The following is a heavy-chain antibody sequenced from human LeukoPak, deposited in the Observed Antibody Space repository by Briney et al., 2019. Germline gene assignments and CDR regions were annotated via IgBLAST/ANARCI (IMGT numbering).Heavy chain of an antibody. CDR3: AKVRPPPGSGWYGGDDY. Sequence: PGGSLRLSCTASGFTFRNYVMSWVRQAPGKGLEWVSSIRSSGDDTSSADSVKGRFTIFRDNSKSTLYLQMNSLRAEDTAIYYCAKVRPPPGSGWYGGDDYWGQGTLATVSS. CDR1: GFTFRNYV. D-gene: IGHD6-19*01. V-gene: IGHV3-23*01. J-gene: IGHJ4*02. CDR2: IRSSGDDT.